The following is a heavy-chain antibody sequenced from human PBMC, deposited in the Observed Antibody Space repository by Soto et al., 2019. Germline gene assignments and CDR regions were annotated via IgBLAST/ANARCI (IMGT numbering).Heavy chain of an antibody. D-gene: IGHD2-15*01. V-gene: IGHV3-66*01. CDR3: ARDDVLCDGGRCYGVPLDV. CDR1: GFTVSSKY. Sequence: EVHLVESGGGLVQPGGSLRLSCAASGFTVSSKYMIWVRQAPGKGLEWVSLIQSGGPTYYADSVKGRFTISRDTSENTLHLQMDSLRAEDTAVYYCARDDVLCDGGRCYGVPLDVWGQGTTVTVSS. J-gene: IGHJ6*02. CDR2: IQSGGPT.